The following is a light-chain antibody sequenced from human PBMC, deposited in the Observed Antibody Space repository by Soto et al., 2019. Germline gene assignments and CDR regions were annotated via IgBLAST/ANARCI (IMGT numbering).Light chain of an antibody. Sequence: ETVMTQSPATLSMSPGERATLSCRASPSLNSDLAGYQQKPGQAPRLLIYGASTRATGIPGRFSGSGSGTEFTLTFSSRQSEDFAVYYCQQYNSWPLTFGGGTNVDIK. CDR2: GAS. V-gene: IGKV3-15*01. CDR1: PSLNSD. CDR3: QQYNSWPLT. J-gene: IGKJ4*01.